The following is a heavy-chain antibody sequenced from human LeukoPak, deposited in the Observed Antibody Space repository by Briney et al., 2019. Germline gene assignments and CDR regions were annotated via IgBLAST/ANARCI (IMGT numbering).Heavy chain of an antibody. J-gene: IGHJ5*02. D-gene: IGHD3-22*01. V-gene: IGHV1-18*01. CDR2: ISAYNGNT. Sequence: ASVKVSCKASGYTFTSYGISWVRQAPGQGLEWMGWISAYNGNTNYAQKLQGRVTMTTDTSTSTAYMELRSLRSDDTAVYYCARDYYYDSSGYYESWGQGTLVTVSS. CDR1: GYTFTSYG. CDR3: ARDYYYDSSGYYES.